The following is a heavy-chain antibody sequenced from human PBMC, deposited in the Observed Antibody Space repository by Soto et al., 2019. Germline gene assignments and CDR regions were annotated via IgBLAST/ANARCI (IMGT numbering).Heavy chain of an antibody. V-gene: IGHV1-18*01. Sequence: QVQLVQSGGEVKKPGASVKVSCKTSGYTFTTYGISWVRQAPGQWLEWVGWISAYSGKTHYAQKFQGKVTMTTDTSTNTAYLELMSLRADDTAVYYCARDPYLGDHQYWGQGTLVTVSS. CDR3: ARDPYLGDHQY. D-gene: IGHD3-16*01. J-gene: IGHJ4*02. CDR1: GYTFTTYG. CDR2: ISAYSGKT.